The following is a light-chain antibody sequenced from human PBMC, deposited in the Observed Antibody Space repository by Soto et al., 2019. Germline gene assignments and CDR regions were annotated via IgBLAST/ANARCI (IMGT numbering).Light chain of an antibody. Sequence: DVVMTQSPLSLPVTLGQPASISCRSSQSLVYSDGNTYLNWFQQRPGQSPRRLIYKVSNRDSGVPDRVSGSGSGTDFTLEISRVEAEDVGLYYCMQSTHWPRTFGQGTKVEIK. V-gene: IGKV2-30*01. CDR3: MQSTHWPRT. CDR2: KVS. CDR1: QSLVYSDGNTY. J-gene: IGKJ1*01.